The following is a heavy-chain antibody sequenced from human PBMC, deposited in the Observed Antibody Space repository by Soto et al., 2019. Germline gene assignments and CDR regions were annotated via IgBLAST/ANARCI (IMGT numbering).Heavy chain of an antibody. Sequence: EVQLLESGGGLVQPGGSLRLSCTGSGFTFSSYAVNWVRQAPGKGLECVSTISGSGGTTYYADSVKGRFTISRDNSKNTLYLQMSSLRAEDTAVYYCAKNGRAAAMYNWYDPWGQGTLVTVSS. V-gene: IGHV3-23*01. CDR1: GFTFSSYA. J-gene: IGHJ5*02. D-gene: IGHD6-13*01. CDR3: AKNGRAAAMYNWYDP. CDR2: ISGSGGTT.